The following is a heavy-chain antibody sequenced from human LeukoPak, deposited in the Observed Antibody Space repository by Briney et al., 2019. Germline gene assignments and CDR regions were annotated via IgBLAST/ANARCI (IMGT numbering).Heavy chain of an antibody. CDR2: IHTSGST. Sequence: SETLSLTCTVSGGSISSYYWSWIRQPAGKGLEWIGRIHTSGSTNYNPSLKSRVTMSVDTSKNQFSLKLSSVSAADTAVYYCASANYYGSGSYRENWFDPWGQGTLVTVSS. D-gene: IGHD3-10*01. V-gene: IGHV4-4*07. CDR1: GGSISSYY. CDR3: ASANYYGSGSYRENWFDP. J-gene: IGHJ5*02.